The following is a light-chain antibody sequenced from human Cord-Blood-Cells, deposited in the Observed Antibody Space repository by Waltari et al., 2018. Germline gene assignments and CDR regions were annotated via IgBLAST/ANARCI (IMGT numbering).Light chain of an antibody. Sequence: DIVMTQSPDSLAVCLGERATINCKPSQSVLYSSNNKNYLAWYQQKPGQPPKLLIYWASTRESGVPDRFSGSGSGTDFTLTISSLQAEDVAVYYCQQYYSTPQTFGQGTKVEIK. J-gene: IGKJ1*01. CDR1: QSVLYSSNNKNY. V-gene: IGKV4-1*01. CDR3: QQYYSTPQT. CDR2: WAS.